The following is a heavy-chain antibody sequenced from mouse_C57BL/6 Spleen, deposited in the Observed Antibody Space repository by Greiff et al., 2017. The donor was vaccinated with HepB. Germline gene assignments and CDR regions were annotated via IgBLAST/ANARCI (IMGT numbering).Heavy chain of an antibody. D-gene: IGHD3-3*01. CDR2: IYPGSGST. CDR1: GYTFTSYW. Sequence: QVQLQQPGAELVKPGASVKMSCKASGYTFTSYWITWVKQRPGQGLEWIGDIYPGSGSTNNNEKFKSKATLTVDTSSSTAYMQLSSLTSEDSAVYYCARGRGLGRAFAYWGQGTLVTVSA. J-gene: IGHJ3*01. CDR3: ARGRGLGRAFAY. V-gene: IGHV1-55*01.